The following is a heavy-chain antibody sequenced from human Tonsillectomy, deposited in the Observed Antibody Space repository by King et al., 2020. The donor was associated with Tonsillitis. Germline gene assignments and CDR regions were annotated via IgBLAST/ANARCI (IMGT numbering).Heavy chain of an antibody. Sequence: VTLKESGPALVKPPQTLTLTCTFSGFSLSTSGMCVSWIRQPPGKALEWLARIDWDDDKYYSTSLKTRLTISKDTSKNQVVLTMTNMDPVDTATYYCARIILGAARPDYYYGMDVWGQGTTVTVSS. CDR1: GFSLSTSGMC. CDR2: IDWDDDK. D-gene: IGHD6-6*01. J-gene: IGHJ6*02. V-gene: IGHV2-70*11. CDR3: ARIILGAARPDYYYGMDV.